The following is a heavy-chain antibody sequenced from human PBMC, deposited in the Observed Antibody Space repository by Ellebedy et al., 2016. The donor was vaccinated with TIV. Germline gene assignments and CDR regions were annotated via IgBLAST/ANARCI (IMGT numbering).Heavy chain of an antibody. CDR2: IGSSGSST. Sequence: GGSLRLSXAASAFTFSSYAMHWVRQAPGKGLEWVSGIGSSGSSTAYADSVKGRFTISRDNSKNTLYLQMNSLRAEDTAVYYCAKLRAPRGVITTVDYWGQGTLVTVSS. CDR3: AKLRAPRGVITTVDY. CDR1: AFTFSSYA. D-gene: IGHD3-22*01. J-gene: IGHJ4*02. V-gene: IGHV3-23*01.